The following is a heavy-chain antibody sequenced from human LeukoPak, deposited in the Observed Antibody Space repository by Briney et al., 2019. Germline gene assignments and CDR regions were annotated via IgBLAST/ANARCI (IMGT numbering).Heavy chain of an antibody. CDR3: AKGYSNSWYYFDH. CDR1: GFTFSSYA. D-gene: IGHD6-13*01. Sequence: GGSLRLSCAASGFTFSSYAMSWVRQAPGKGLEWVSGISGSGGYTYYAASVKGRFTISRDNSKNTLNLQMDSLRGEDTAVYYCAKGYSNSWYYFDHWGQGTLVTVSS. CDR2: ISGSGGYT. V-gene: IGHV3-23*01. J-gene: IGHJ4*02.